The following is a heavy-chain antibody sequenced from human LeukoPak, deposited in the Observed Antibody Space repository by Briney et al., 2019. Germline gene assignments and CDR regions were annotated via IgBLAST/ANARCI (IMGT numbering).Heavy chain of an antibody. CDR2: MNPNSGNT. CDR3: ARGNTIFGVVTYFDY. CDR1: GYTFTSYD. V-gene: IGHV1-8*01. D-gene: IGHD3-3*01. Sequence: ASVKVSCKASGYTFTSYDINWVRQATGQGLEWMGWMNPNSGNTGYAQRFQGRVTMTRSTSISTAYMELSSLRSEDTAVYYCARGNTIFGVVTYFDYWGQGTLVTVSS. J-gene: IGHJ4*02.